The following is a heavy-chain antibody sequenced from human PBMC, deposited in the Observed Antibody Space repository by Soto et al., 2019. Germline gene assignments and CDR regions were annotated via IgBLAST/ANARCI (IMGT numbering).Heavy chain of an antibody. Sequence: GSGPTLVNPTQTLTLTCDFSGFSLGAPGMCLSWIRQPPGKALEWLALVDWADNKYYTTSLKTRLAISKDTSRSQVVLTMANMDPVDTGTYFCARLCSGTPGYGMDVWGQGTTVTVSS. CDR2: VDWADNK. V-gene: IGHV2-70*01. J-gene: IGHJ6*02. CDR1: GFSLGAPGMC. D-gene: IGHD3-3*01. CDR3: ARLCSGTPGYGMDV.